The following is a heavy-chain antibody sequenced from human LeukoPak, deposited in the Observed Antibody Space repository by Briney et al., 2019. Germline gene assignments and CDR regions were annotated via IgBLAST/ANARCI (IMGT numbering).Heavy chain of an antibody. J-gene: IGHJ4*02. V-gene: IGHV4-59*08. Sequence: SETLSLTCTVSGGSISSYYWSWIRQPQGKGLEWIGYIYYSGSTNYNPSLKSRVTISVDTSKNQFSLKLSSVTAADTAVYYCARQGRYYYDSSGYLFDYWGQGTLVTVSS. CDR2: IYYSGST. CDR3: ARQGRYYYDSSGYLFDY. D-gene: IGHD3-22*01. CDR1: GGSISSYY.